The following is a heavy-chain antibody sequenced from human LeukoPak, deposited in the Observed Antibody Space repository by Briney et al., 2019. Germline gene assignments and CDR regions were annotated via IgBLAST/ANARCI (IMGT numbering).Heavy chain of an antibody. CDR1: GFSLTTSGVG. D-gene: IGHD3-10*01. CDR2: IYWDDDK. V-gene: IGHV2-5*02. CDR3: AHKPYDSGSHDY. Sequence: SGPTLVKPTQTLTLTCTFSGFSLTTSGVGVSWIRQPPGKALEWLALIYWDDDKRYSPSLKSRLTITKDTSKNQVVLTVTNMDPMDTATYYCAHKPYDSGSHDYWGQGTLVTVSS. J-gene: IGHJ4*02.